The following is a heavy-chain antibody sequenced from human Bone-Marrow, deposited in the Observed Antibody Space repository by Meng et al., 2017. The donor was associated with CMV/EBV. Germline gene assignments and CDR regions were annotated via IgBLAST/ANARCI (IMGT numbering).Heavy chain of an antibody. V-gene: IGHV1-46*01. CDR2: INPSGGST. CDR1: GYSFTSNY. CDR3: ARDPLGPAAIPLYYYYYGMDV. D-gene: IGHD2-2*02. J-gene: IGHJ6*02. Sequence: ASVKVSCKASGYSFTSNYMHWVRQAPGQGLEWMGIINPSGGSTRYPQKFQGRVTMTRDTSTSTVYMELSSLRSEDTAVYYCARDPLGPAAIPLYYYYYGMDVWGQGTKVTVSS.